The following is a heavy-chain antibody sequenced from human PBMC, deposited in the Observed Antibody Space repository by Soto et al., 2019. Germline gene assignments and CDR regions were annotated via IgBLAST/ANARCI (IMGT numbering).Heavy chain of an antibody. D-gene: IGHD3-22*01. J-gene: IGHJ4*02. Sequence: QLQLQESGPGLVKPSETLSLTCTVSGGSIDRSNYYWDWIRQPPGKGLEWIGTTYYNGNAYYNPSLKSLVTMSVDPPKHQFSLKLISVTAADTAVYYCARHFVAVVIKGWGYWGQGTLVTVSS. V-gene: IGHV4-39*01. CDR3: ARHFVAVVIKGWGY. CDR2: TYYNGNA. CDR1: GGSIDRSNYY.